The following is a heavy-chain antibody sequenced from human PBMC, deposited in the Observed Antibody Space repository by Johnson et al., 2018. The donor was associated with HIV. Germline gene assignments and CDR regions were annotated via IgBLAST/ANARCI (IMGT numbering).Heavy chain of an antibody. Sequence: VHLVESGGGVVQPGGSLRLSCVASGFTFSNYGMHWVRQAPGKGLEWVAFIRYDGSNKYYADSVKGQFTISRDNSKNTLYLQMKSLRGEDTAVYYCAKDERQLGGWSHAFDMWGQGTKVTVSS. CDR1: GFTFSNYG. CDR3: AKDERQLGGWSHAFDM. D-gene: IGHD7-27*01. V-gene: IGHV3-30*02. J-gene: IGHJ3*02. CDR2: IRYDGSNK.